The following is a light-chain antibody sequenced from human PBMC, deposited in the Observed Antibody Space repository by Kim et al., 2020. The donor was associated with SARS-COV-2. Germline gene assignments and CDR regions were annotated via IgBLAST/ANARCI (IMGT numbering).Light chain of an antibody. J-gene: IGLJ3*02. CDR3: DSRDSTGSHVV. Sequence: SSELTQDPAVSVALGQTVRITCHGDSLRTYYATWYQQKPGQAPVVVMYGKDNRPSGIPDRFSGSSSGNTASLSITGAQAEDEADYYCDSRDSTGSHVVFGGGTQLTVL. CDR2: GKD. CDR1: SLRTYY. V-gene: IGLV3-19*01.